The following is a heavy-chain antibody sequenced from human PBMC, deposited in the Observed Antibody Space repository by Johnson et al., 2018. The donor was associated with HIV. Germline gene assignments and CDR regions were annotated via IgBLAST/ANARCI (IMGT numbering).Heavy chain of an antibody. Sequence: QVQLVESGGGVVQPGGSLRLSCAASAFTFSSYGMHWVRLAPGKGLEWVAVISYDGSNKYYADSVKGRFTISRDNPKNTLYLQMNSLRAEDTAVYYCTRHKSTYYYDSSALDIWGQGTMVTVSS. D-gene: IGHD3-22*01. CDR1: AFTFSSYG. CDR2: ISYDGSNK. CDR3: TRHKSTYYYDSSALDI. V-gene: IGHV3-30*19. J-gene: IGHJ3*02.